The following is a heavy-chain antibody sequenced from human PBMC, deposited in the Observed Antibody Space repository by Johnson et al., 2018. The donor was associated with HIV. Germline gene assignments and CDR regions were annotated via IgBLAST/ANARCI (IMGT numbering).Heavy chain of an antibody. D-gene: IGHD6-13*01. CDR2: ISSDGSTI. CDR3: ARERSYSSSWYPVDAFDI. CDR1: GFTFSDYY. J-gene: IGHJ3*02. Sequence: VQLVESGGGLVKPGGSLRLSCAASGFTFSDYYMSWIRQAPGKGLEWVSYISSDGSTIYYADSMKGRVTISRDNAKNTLYLQVNSLRAEDTAVYYCARERSYSSSWYPVDAFDIWGQGTMVTVSS. V-gene: IGHV3-11*04.